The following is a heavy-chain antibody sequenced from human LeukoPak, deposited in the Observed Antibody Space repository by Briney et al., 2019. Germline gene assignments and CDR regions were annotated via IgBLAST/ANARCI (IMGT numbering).Heavy chain of an antibody. CDR2: IKQDGSEK. CDR1: GFTFSSYW. D-gene: IGHD2-2*01. CDR3: ARDRYCSSTSCYGFLDAFDI. V-gene: IGHV3-7*01. Sequence: GGSLRLSCAASGFTFSSYWMSWVRQAPGKGLEWVANIKQDGSEKYYLDSVKGRFTISRDNAKNSLYLQMNSLRAEDTAVYYCARDRYCSSTSCYGFLDAFDIWGQGTMVTVSS. J-gene: IGHJ3*02.